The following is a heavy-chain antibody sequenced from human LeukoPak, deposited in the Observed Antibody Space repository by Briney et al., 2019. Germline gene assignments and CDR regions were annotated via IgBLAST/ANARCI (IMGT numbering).Heavy chain of an antibody. CDR1: GGSFSGYY. J-gene: IGHJ4*02. D-gene: IGHD3-10*01. CDR2: INHSGST. CDR3: ARGYGSGSYYNVGY. Sequence: SETLSLTCAVYGGSFSGYYWSWIRQPPGKGLEWIGEINHSGSTNDNPSLKSRVTISVDTSKNQFSLKLSSVTAADTAVYYCARGYGSGSYYNVGYWGQGTLVTVSS. V-gene: IGHV4-34*01.